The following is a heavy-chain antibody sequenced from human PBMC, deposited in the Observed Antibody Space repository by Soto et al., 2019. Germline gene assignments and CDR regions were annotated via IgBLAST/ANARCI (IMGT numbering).Heavy chain of an antibody. J-gene: IGHJ1*01. D-gene: IGHD6-13*01. CDR3: AKDQAAGGTISRYFQD. Sequence: EVQLLESGGGLVQPEGSLRLSCEASGFTFSSYAMSWVRQAPGKGLEWVSGISGGGGTTYYADSVKGRFTISRDNSKNTLYLQVNSLRAEDTPVYYCAKDQAAGGTISRYFQDWGQGTLVTVSS. CDR2: ISGGGGTT. V-gene: IGHV3-23*01. CDR1: GFTFSSYA.